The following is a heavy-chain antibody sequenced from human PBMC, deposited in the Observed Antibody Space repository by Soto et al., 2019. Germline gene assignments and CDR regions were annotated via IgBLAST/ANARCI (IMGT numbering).Heavy chain of an antibody. CDR3: ARTDSSSWYASFYYYGMDA. CDR2: ISYDGSNK. CDR1: GVTFCSYG. D-gene: IGHD6-13*01. V-gene: IGHV3-30*03. J-gene: IGHJ6*02. Sequence: GGSLRLCCAASGVTFCSYGMHWVRQAPGKGLEWVAVISYDGSNKYYADSVKGRLTISRDNSKNTLYLQMNSLRAEDTAVYYCARTDSSSWYASFYYYGMDAWGQGTTVTVSS.